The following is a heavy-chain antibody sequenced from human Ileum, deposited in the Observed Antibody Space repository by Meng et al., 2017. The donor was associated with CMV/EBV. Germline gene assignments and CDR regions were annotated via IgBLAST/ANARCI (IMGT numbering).Heavy chain of an antibody. Sequence: GESLKISCAASGFTFSRYWMTWVRQAPGQGLEWVANIKEDGSETCYMDSVKGRFTISRDNAKNSLYLQMNSLRAEDTAVYYCARLRYSDYWGQGTLVTVSS. J-gene: IGHJ4*02. D-gene: IGHD3-9*01. V-gene: IGHV3-7*01. CDR1: GFTFSRYW. CDR2: IKEDGSET. CDR3: ARLRYSDY.